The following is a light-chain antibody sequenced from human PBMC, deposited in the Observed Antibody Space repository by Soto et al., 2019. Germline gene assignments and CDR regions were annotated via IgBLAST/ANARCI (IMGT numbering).Light chain of an antibody. CDR3: SSYGGANTVV. CDR1: SNDVGGYNY. CDR2: EVS. V-gene: IGLV2-8*01. Sequence: QSVLTQPPSASGSPGQSVTISCTGTSNDVGGYNYVSWYQQHPGKAPKLMIQEVSKRPSGVPDRFSGSKSGNTASLTVSGLLTEDEADYYCSSYGGANTVVFGGGTKLTVL. J-gene: IGLJ2*01.